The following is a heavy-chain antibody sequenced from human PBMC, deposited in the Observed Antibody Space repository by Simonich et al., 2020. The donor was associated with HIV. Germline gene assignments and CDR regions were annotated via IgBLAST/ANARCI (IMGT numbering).Heavy chain of an antibody. J-gene: IGHJ4*02. CDR2: INPNSGGT. Sequence: QVQLVQSGAEVKKPGASVKVSCKASGYTFSGYYMHWVRQAPGQGLEWMGWINPNSGGTNYAQKFQGRVTLTRETSISTAYMELSRLRSDDTAIYYCARDRPEPARSGWNVGNYWGQGTLVTVSS. CDR1: GYTFSGYY. V-gene: IGHV1-2*02. D-gene: IGHD6-19*01. CDR3: ARDRPEPARSGWNVGNY.